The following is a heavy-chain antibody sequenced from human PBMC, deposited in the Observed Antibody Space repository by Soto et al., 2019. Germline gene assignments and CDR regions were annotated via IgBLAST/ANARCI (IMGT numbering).Heavy chain of an antibody. V-gene: IGHV2-5*01. CDR3: QNSNFEILTGPFDS. CDR2: MYWHDDK. J-gene: IGHJ5*01. CDR1: GFSLTNTGVT. Sequence: SGPTLVNPTQTLTLTCTFSGFSLTNTGVTVGWIRQPPGKALEWLALMYWHDDKRYSPSLRNRLTIAKDTSKNRVVLTLANVGPVDTATYFCQNSNFEILTGPFDSWGRGTLVTVSS. D-gene: IGHD3-9*01.